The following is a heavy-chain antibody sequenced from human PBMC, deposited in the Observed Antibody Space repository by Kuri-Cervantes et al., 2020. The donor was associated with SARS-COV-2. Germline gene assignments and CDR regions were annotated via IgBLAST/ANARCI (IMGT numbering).Heavy chain of an antibody. Sequence: SETLSLTCTVSGGSISSYYWSWIRQPPGKGLEWIGHIYYSGSTNYNPSLKSRVTISVDTSKNQLSLKLSSVTAADTAVYYCARDPSRGVRWSGYPNYFDYWGQGTLVTVSS. J-gene: IGHJ4*02. V-gene: IGHV4-59*12. CDR2: IYYSGST. CDR3: ARDPSRGVRWSGYPNYFDY. CDR1: GGSISSYY. D-gene: IGHD3-3*01.